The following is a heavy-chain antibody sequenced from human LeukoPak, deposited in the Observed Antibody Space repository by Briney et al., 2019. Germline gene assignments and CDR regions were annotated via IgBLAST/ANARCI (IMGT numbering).Heavy chain of an antibody. CDR2: IYYSGST. J-gene: IGHJ4*02. CDR1: GGSISSYY. CDR3: ARRSKARGMVYFDY. V-gene: IGHV4-59*12. D-gene: IGHD2-8*01. Sequence: ETLSLTCTVSGGSISSYYWSWIRQPPGKGLEWIGYIYYSGSTNYNPSLKSRVTISVDTSKNQFSLKLSSVTAADTAVYYCARRSKARGMVYFDYWGQGTLVTVSS.